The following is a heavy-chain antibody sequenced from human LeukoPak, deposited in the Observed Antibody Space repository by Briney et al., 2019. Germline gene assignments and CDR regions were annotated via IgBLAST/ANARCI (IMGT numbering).Heavy chain of an antibody. CDR2: ISSSGGST. Sequence: PGGSLRLSCAASGFTFSAYVMTWVRQAPGKGLEWVSAISSSGGSTYYADSVKGRFTISRDNSRNTLYPQMNSLRAEDTALYYCAKEKGFSSPYYYYYMDVWGKGTTVTVSS. V-gene: IGHV3-23*01. CDR1: GFTFSAYV. CDR3: AKEKGFSSPYYYYYMDV. D-gene: IGHD6-13*01. J-gene: IGHJ6*03.